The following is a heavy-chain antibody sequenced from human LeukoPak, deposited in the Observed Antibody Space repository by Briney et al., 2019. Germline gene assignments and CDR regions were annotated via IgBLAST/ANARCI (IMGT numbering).Heavy chain of an antibody. CDR1: GGSISSSSYY. CDR3: ARDGPRRNYNISTGEYDNHYGMDV. J-gene: IGHJ6*02. D-gene: IGHD3-9*01. CDR2: IYYSGSI. Sequence: SETLSLTCTVSGGSISSSSYYWGWIRQPPGKGLEWIGSIYYSGSINYSPSLQSRVTISVDTSENQFSLRLSSVTAADTAVYYCARDGPRRNYNISTGEYDNHYGMDVWGQGTTVTVSS. V-gene: IGHV4-39*07.